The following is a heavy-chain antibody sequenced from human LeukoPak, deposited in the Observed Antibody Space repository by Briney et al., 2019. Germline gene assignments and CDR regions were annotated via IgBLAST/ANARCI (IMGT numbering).Heavy chain of an antibody. J-gene: IGHJ4*02. V-gene: IGHV3-33*01. CDR2: IWYDGSNK. CDR3: AREGKYSYGPFDY. D-gene: IGHD5-18*01. Sequence: PGRSLILSCAASGFTFSNYGMHWVRQAPGKGLEWVAVIWYDGSNKYYADSVKGRFTISRDNSKNTLFLQMNSLRAEDTAVYYCAREGKYSYGPFDYWGQGTLVTVSS. CDR1: GFTFSNYG.